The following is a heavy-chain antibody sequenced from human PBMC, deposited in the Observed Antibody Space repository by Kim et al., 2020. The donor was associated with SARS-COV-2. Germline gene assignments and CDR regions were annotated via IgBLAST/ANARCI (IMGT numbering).Heavy chain of an antibody. V-gene: IGHV4-59*13. CDR1: GGSISTYY. CDR2: IYYSGST. J-gene: IGHJ4*02. Sequence: SETLSLTCAVSGGSISTYYWSWIRQPPGKGLEWIGYIYYSGSTNYNPSLKSRVTISVDTSKNQFSLKLSSVTAADTAVYYCARRGGDEIDYWGQGTLVTVSS. CDR3: ARRGGDEIDY. D-gene: IGHD4-17*01.